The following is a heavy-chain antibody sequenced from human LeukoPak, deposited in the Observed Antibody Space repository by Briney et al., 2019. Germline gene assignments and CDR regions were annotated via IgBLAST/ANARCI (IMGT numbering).Heavy chain of an antibody. Sequence: GGSLRLSCVASGLNFDDSAMHWVRQAPEKGLEWVSVISADGGSTFSADSVKGRFSISRDNSKNSLYLQMNSLRSEDTAMYYCAKESGKFDYWGQGTLVAVSS. CDR3: AKESGKFDY. J-gene: IGHJ4*02. CDR1: GLNFDDSA. CDR2: ISADGGST. V-gene: IGHV3-43*02.